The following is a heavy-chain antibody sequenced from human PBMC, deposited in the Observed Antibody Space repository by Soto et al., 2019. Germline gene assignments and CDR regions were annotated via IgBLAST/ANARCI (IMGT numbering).Heavy chain of an antibody. CDR2: INGGTGYP. V-gene: IGHV1-3*01. Sequence: QVQLVQSGAEVKKPGASVKISCKASGYTFTNFAIHWVRQVPGERLEWLGWINGGTGYPKYSQRLQGRITITRDTSSPSSYMDLRSLTPEDTALYYCARTVLDSCGPGILVTVAS. CDR1: GYTFTNFA. CDR3: ARTVLDS. J-gene: IGHJ4*02.